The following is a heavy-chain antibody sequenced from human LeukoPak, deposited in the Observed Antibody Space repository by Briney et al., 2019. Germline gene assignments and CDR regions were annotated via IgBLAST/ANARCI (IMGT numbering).Heavy chain of an antibody. D-gene: IGHD2-8*02. CDR3: AREETPGTVFDY. Sequence: PSGTLSLTCTVSGGSISSGGYYWSWIRQHPGKGLEWIGYIYYSGSTYYNPSLKSRVTISVDTSKNQFSLKLSSVTAADTAVYYCAREETPGTVFDYWGQGTLVTVSS. V-gene: IGHV4-31*03. J-gene: IGHJ4*02. CDR1: GGSISSGGYY. CDR2: IYYSGST.